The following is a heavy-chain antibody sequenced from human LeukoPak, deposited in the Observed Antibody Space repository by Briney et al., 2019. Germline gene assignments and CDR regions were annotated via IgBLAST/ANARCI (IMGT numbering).Heavy chain of an antibody. Sequence: SETLSLTCAVYGGSFSGYYWSWIRQPPGKGLEWIGEINHSGSTNYNPSLKSRVTISVDTSKNQFSLKLSSVTAADTAVYYCARNRHYGDYVWLSYYYGMDVWGQGTTVTVSS. D-gene: IGHD4-17*01. V-gene: IGHV4-34*01. CDR3: ARNRHYGDYVWLSYYYGMDV. CDR1: GGSFSGYY. CDR2: INHSGST. J-gene: IGHJ6*02.